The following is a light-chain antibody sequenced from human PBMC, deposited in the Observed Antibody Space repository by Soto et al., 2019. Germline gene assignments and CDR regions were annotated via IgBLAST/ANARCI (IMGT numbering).Light chain of an antibody. V-gene: IGKV2-28*01. CDR1: QSLLHSNGYNY. CDR2: LGS. J-gene: IGKJ5*01. CDR3: MQALQTPNI. Sequence: EIVMTQSPLSLPVTPGEPASISCRSSQSLLHSNGYNYLDWYLQKPGQSPQLLIYLGSNRASWVPDRFSGSGLGTEFTLKISRVEAEDVGVYYCMQALQTPNIFGQGTRLEIK.